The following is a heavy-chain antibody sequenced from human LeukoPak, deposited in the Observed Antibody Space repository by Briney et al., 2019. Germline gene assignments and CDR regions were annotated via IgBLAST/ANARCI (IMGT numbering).Heavy chain of an antibody. CDR1: GFGFSGYG. CDR2: IHYDGSKR. D-gene: IGHD1-26*01. V-gene: IGHV3-30*02. Sequence: GGSLRLSCAASGFGFSGYGMYYVRQAPGKGLEWVAFIHYDGSKRYYADSVKGRFTISRDNSKNTLYLQMSSLRPEDTAVYYCARARTRYSGSYGGAFDIWGQGTMVTVSS. J-gene: IGHJ3*02. CDR3: ARARTRYSGSYGGAFDI.